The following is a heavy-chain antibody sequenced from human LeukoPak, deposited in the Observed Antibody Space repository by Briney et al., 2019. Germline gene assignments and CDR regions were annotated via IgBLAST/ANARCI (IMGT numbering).Heavy chain of an antibody. D-gene: IGHD6-13*01. J-gene: IGHJ4*02. V-gene: IGHV3-48*02. CDR2: ISSSSSTI. CDR1: GFTFSSYS. CDR3: ARGLDSSSWYHRNSPPGGLGY. Sequence: GGSLSLSCAASGFTFSSYSMNWVRQAPGKGLEWVSYISSSSSTIFCPDSVKGRFTISRHNAKNSLYLQMNSLRDEDTAVYYCARGLDSSSWYHRNSPPGGLGYWGQGTLVTVSS.